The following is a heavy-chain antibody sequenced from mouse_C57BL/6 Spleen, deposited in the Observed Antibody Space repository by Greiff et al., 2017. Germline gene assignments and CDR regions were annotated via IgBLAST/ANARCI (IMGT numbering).Heavy chain of an antibody. D-gene: IGHD1-1*01. CDR1: GYTFTSYW. CDR3: AKGDYYGSSWFAY. V-gene: IGHV1-69*01. Sequence: QVQLQQSGAELVMPGASVKLSCKASGYTFTSYWMHWVKQRPGQGLEWIGEIDPSDSYTNYNQKFKGKSTLTVDKSSSTAYMQRSSLTSEDSAVYYCAKGDYYGSSWFAYWGQGTLVTVSA. J-gene: IGHJ3*01. CDR2: IDPSDSYT.